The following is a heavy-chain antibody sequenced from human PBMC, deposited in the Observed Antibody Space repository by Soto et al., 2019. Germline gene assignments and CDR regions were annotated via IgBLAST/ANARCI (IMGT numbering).Heavy chain of an antibody. D-gene: IGHD3-9*01. CDR2: ISAYNGNT. Sequence: GASVKVSCKASGYTFTSYGISWVRQAPGQGLERMRWISAYNGNTNYAQKLQGRVTMTTDTSTSTAYMELRSLRSDDTAVYYCARERGSLRYFDWLLSSEGDYYYGMDVWGQGTTVTVSS. CDR3: ARERGSLRYFDWLLSSEGDYYYGMDV. V-gene: IGHV1-18*01. J-gene: IGHJ6*02. CDR1: GYTFTSYG.